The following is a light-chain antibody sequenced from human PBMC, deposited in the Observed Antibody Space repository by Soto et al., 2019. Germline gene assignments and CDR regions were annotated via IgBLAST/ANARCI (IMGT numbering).Light chain of an antibody. J-gene: IGKJ1*01. CDR1: QSVSSSY. Sequence: EIVLTQSPGTLSLSPGERATLSCRASQSVSSSYLAWYQQKPGQAPRLLIYGASSRATGIPDRFSGSGCGTEFSLTISRLEAEDFVVYYCQQYGSSLTWTFGQGTKVEIK. CDR3: QQYGSSLTWT. V-gene: IGKV3-20*01. CDR2: GAS.